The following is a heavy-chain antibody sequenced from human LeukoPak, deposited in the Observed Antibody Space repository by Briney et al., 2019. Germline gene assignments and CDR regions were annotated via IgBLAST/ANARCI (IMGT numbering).Heavy chain of an antibody. D-gene: IGHD3-3*01. CDR1: GGSFSGYY. Sequence: SETLSLTCAVYGGSFSGYYWSWIRQPPGKGLEWIGEINHSGSTNYNPSLKSRVTMSVDTSKNQFSLKLSSVTAADTAVYYCARAGSHGYDFCSGLSWFDPWGQGTLVTVSS. CDR2: INHSGST. J-gene: IGHJ5*02. V-gene: IGHV4-34*01. CDR3: ARAGSHGYDFCSGLSWFDP.